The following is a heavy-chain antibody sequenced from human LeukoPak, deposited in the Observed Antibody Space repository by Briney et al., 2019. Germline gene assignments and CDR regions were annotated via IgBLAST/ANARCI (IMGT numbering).Heavy chain of an antibody. D-gene: IGHD6-13*01. V-gene: IGHV4-34*01. CDR1: GGSFSGYY. CDR3: ARGLSAAVSVWFDP. Sequence: PSETLSLTCAVYGGSFSGYYWSWIRQPPGKWLEWIGEINHSGSTNYNPSLKSRVTISVDTSKNQFSLKLSSVTAADTAVYYCARGLSAAVSVWFDPWGQGTLVTVSS. J-gene: IGHJ5*02. CDR2: INHSGST.